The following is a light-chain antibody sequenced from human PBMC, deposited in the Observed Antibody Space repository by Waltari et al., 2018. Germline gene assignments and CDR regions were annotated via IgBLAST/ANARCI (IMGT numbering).Light chain of an antibody. CDR3: QQANSFPIT. J-gene: IGKJ5*01. CDR2: DAT. Sequence: IRATQSTSPVSASIVHRVSITCRASQGIRTWLSWYQKRPGEAPRLLIHDATSLQSGVPSRFNGGGSGTDFALTISSLQPEDFATYYCQQANSFPITFGQETRLDIK. V-gene: IGKV1D-12*01. CDR1: QGIRTW.